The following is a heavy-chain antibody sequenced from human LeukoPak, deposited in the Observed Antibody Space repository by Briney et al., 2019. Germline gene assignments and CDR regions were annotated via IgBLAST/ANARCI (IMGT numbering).Heavy chain of an antibody. CDR2: IKQDRSEK. D-gene: IGHD3-10*01. CDR3: ARLSEMLRGPEVIYYFEH. J-gene: IGHJ4*02. CDR1: GFTFSSYE. Sequence: GGSLRLSCAASGFTFSSYEMNWVRQAPGKGLEWVANIKQDRSEKYYVDSVKGRFTISRDNAKNSLYLQMNSLRAEDTAVYYCARLSEMLRGPEVIYYFEHWGQGTLVTVSS. V-gene: IGHV3-7*01.